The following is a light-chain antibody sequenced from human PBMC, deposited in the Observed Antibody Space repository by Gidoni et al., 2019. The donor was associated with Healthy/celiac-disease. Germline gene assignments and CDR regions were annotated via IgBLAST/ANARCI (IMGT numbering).Light chain of an antibody. Sequence: AIQMTQSPSSLSASVGDRVTITCRASQGIRHDLGWYQQKPGKAPKLLIYAASSLQSGVPSRLSGSGSGTDFTLTISSLKPEDFATYYCLQDYNYPWTFGQGTKVEIK. CDR3: LQDYNYPWT. CDR2: AAS. J-gene: IGKJ1*01. CDR1: QGIRHD. V-gene: IGKV1-6*01.